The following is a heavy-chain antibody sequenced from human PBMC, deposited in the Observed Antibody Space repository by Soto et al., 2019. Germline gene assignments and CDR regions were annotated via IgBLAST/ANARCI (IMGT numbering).Heavy chain of an antibody. CDR3: ARGMVVVVPAAITGGWFDP. D-gene: IGHD2-2*01. CDR1: GGTFSSYA. CDR2: IIPIFGTA. V-gene: IGHV1-69*13. J-gene: IGHJ5*02. Sequence: GASVKVSCKASGGTFSSYAISWVRQAPGQGLEWMGGIIPIFGTANYAQKFQGRVTITADESTSTAYMELSSLRSEDTAVYYCARGMVVVVPAAITGGWFDPWGQGTLVTSPQ.